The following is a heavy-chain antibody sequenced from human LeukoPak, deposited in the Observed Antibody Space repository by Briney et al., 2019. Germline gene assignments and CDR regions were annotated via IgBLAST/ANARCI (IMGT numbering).Heavy chain of an antibody. CDR2: IYYSEST. V-gene: IGHV4-61*01. CDR3: ARESPYCSGGSCLFDY. D-gene: IGHD2-15*01. J-gene: IGHJ4*02. Sequence: SETLSLTCTVSGVSFSSGSYYWSWLRQPPGKGLEWIVHIYYSESTNYNPSLKSRVTISVDTSKNRFSLKLSSVTAADTAVYYCARESPYCSGGSCLFDYWGQGTLVTVSS. CDR1: GVSFSSGSYY.